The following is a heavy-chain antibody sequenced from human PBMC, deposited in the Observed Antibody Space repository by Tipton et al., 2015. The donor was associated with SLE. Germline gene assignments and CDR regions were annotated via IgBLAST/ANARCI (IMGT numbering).Heavy chain of an antibody. CDR1: GFTFSSYS. CDR2: ISSSSYYI. V-gene: IGHV3-21*01. Sequence: GSLRLSCEASGFTFSSYSMNWVRQAPGKGLEWVSSISSSSYYIYHADSMKGRFSISRDNAKNSLYLQMNSLRVEDTAVYYCAGSLDSIDRPDAFDFWGQGTMVTVPS. J-gene: IGHJ3*01. CDR3: AGSLDSIDRPDAFDF. D-gene: IGHD2-2*03.